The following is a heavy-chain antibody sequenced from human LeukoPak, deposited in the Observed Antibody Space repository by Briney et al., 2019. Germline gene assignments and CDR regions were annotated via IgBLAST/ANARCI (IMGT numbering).Heavy chain of an antibody. J-gene: IGHJ2*01. V-gene: IGHV4-59*08. CDR2: IYYSGST. Sequence: SETLSLTCAVYGGSFSSYYWSWIRQPPGKGLEWIGYIYYSGSTNYNPSLKSRVTISVDTSKNQFSLKLSSVTAADTAVYYCARHFRGGSYYGDWYFDLWGRGTLVTVSS. D-gene: IGHD1-26*01. CDR3: ARHFRGGSYYGDWYFDL. CDR1: GGSFSSYY.